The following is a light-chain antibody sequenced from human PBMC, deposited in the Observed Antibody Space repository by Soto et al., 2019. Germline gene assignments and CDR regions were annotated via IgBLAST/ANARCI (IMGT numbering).Light chain of an antibody. CDR2: EVS. CDR3: ATWDDSLSGHYV. CDR1: SSDVGGYNY. J-gene: IGLJ1*01. Sequence: QSALTQPPSASGSPGQSVTISCTGTSSDVGGYNYVSWYQQHPGKAPKLMIYEVSKRPSGVPDRFSGSKSGNTASLTVSGLQAEDEADYYCATWDDSLSGHYVFGTGTKVTVL. V-gene: IGLV2-8*01.